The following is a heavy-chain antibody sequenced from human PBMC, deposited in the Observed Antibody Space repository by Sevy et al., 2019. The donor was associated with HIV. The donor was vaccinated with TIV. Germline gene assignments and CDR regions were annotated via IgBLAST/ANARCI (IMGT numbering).Heavy chain of an antibody. V-gene: IGHV3-49*03. CDR3: TGDKAVGYYDSSGYYNLFDY. Sequence: GGSLRLSCTASGFTFGDYAMSWFRQAPGKGLEWVGFIRSKAYGGTTEYAASVKGRFTISRDDSKSIAYLQMNSLKTEDTAVYDCTGDKAVGYYDSSGYYNLFDYWGQGTLVTVSS. J-gene: IGHJ4*02. CDR1: GFTFGDYA. D-gene: IGHD3-22*01. CDR2: IRSKAYGGTT.